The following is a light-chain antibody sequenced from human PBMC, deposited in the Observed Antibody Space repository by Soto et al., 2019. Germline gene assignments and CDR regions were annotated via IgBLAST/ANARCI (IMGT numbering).Light chain of an antibody. CDR3: AAWDDSLSGVV. CDR2: RNN. V-gene: IGLV1-47*01. J-gene: IGLJ2*01. CDR1: SSNIGTNY. Sequence: QSVLTQPPSVSATPGQRVTISCSGSSSNIGTNYVYWYQQLPGTAPKLLIYRNNQRPSGVPDRFSGSKSGTSASLAVSGLRSEYEADYSCAAWDDSLSGVVFGGGTKVTVL.